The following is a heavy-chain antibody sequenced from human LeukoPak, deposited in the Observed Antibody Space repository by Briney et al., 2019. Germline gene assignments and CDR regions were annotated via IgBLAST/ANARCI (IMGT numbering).Heavy chain of an antibody. D-gene: IGHD3-22*01. V-gene: IGHV4-39*07. Sequence: SETLSLTCTVSGASISSGSYFWGWIRQPPGKGLEWIGSVSHSRSTYYNPSLRSRVPISIDTSENQFSLKLSSVTAADTAVYYCARVSRDSSGYYLAFWGQGTLVTVSS. CDR3: ARVSRDSSGYYLAF. CDR1: GASISSGSYF. J-gene: IGHJ4*02. CDR2: VSHSRST.